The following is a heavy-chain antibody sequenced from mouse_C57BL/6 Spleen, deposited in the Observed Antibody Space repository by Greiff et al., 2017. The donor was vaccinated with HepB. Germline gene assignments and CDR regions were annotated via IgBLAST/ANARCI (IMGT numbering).Heavy chain of an antibody. CDR1: GISITTGNYR. CDR3: ARDYYAMDY. Sequence: VQLKESGPGLVKPSQTVFLTCTVTGISITTGNYRWSWIRQFPGNKLKWIGYIYYSGTITYNPSLTSRTTITGDTPKNQFFLEMNSLTAEDTATYYCARDYYAMDYWGQGTSVTVSS. J-gene: IGHJ4*01. CDR2: IYYSGTI. V-gene: IGHV3-5*01.